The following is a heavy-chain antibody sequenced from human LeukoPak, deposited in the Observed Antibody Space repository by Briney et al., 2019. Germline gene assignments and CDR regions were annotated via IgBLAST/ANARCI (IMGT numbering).Heavy chain of an antibody. J-gene: IGHJ6*03. V-gene: IGHV3-48*03. CDR3: ARGRRDGYNPAQSKYYYYYYMDV. CDR1: GFTFSDYE. Sequence: GGSLRLSCAASGFTFSDYEMNWVRQAPGKGLEWLSHISISGTTIHYADSVKGRFTISRDNAKNSVYLQMNSLRAEDTAVYYCARGRRDGYNPAQSKYYYYYYMDVWGKGTTVTISS. CDR2: ISISGTTI. D-gene: IGHD5-24*01.